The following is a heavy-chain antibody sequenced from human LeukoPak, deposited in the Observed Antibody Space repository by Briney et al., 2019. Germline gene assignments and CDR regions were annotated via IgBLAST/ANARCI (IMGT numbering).Heavy chain of an antibody. CDR3: APGSTGGSRGSWFDP. V-gene: IGHV4-39*01. J-gene: IGHJ5*02. CDR2: IYYSESTYSEST. Sequence: SETLSLTCTVSGGSISSGSHFWGWIRQPPGKGLEWLGSIYYSESTYSESTYYNPSLQSRVTISVDTSKNQFSLKLSSVTVADTAVYYCAPGSTGGSRGSWFDPWGQGTLVTVSS. D-gene: IGHD1-26*01. CDR1: GGSISSGSHF.